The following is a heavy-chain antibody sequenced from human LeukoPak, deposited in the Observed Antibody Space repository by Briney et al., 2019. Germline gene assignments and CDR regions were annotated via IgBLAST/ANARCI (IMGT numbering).Heavy chain of an antibody. Sequence: GGSLRLSCAASGLTFSSYAMSWVRQAPGKGLEWVSAISGSGGSTYYADSVKGRFTISRDNSKNTLYLQMNSLRAEDTAVYYCAKVPVPQLANWFDPWGQGTLVTVSS. D-gene: IGHD1-1*01. CDR3: AKVPVPQLANWFDP. V-gene: IGHV3-23*01. J-gene: IGHJ5*02. CDR1: GLTFSSYA. CDR2: ISGSGGST.